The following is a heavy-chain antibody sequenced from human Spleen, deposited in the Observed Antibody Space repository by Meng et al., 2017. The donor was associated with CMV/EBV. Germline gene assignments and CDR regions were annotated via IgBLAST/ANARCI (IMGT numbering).Heavy chain of an antibody. D-gene: IGHD2-2*01. CDR1: GGSFSGYY. V-gene: IGHV4-34*01. J-gene: IGHJ5*02. CDR2: INHSGST. CDR3: ATSNPVPAANWVDP. Sequence: VYGGSFSGYYWSWIRKHPGKGLEWIGEINHSGSTNYNPSLKSRVTISVDTSKNQFSLKLSSVTAADTAVYYCATSNPVPAANWVDPWGQGTLVTVSS.